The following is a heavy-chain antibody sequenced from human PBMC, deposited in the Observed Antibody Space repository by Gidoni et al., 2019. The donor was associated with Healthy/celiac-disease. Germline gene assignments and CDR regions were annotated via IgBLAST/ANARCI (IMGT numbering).Heavy chain of an antibody. CDR3: ASIVVVTAFTDAFDI. J-gene: IGHJ3*02. Sequence: EVQLVESGGGLVKPGGSLRLSCAASGFTFSSYSMNWVRQAPGKGLEWVSSISSSSSYIYYADSVKGRFTISRDNAKNSLYLQMNSLRAEDTAVYYCASIVVVTAFTDAFDIWGQGTMVTVSS. V-gene: IGHV3-21*01. CDR2: ISSSSSYI. D-gene: IGHD2-21*02. CDR1: GFTFSSYS.